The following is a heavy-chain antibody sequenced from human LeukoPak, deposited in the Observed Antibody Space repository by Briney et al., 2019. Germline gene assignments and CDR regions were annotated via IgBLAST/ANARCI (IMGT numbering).Heavy chain of an antibody. CDR1: GYTFTSYG. CDR2: ISAYNGNT. D-gene: IGHD6-13*01. CDR3: ARDRQQLVGYYYYYYMDV. Sequence: ASVKVSCKVSGYTFTSYGISWVRHAPGQRLEWMGWISAYNGNTNYAQKLQGRVTMTTDTSTSTAYMELRSLRSDDTAVYYCARDRQQLVGYYYYYYMDVWGKGTTVTVSS. V-gene: IGHV1-18*01. J-gene: IGHJ6*03.